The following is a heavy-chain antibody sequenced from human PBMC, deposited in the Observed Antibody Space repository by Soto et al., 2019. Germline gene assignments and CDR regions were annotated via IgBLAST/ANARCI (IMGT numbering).Heavy chain of an antibody. J-gene: IGHJ5*02. CDR3: ARGTIVVVTKGEPPAVWFDP. CDR1: GGSISSGGYS. Sequence: QLQLQESGSGLVKPSQTLSLTCAVSGGSISSGGYSWSWIRQPPGKGLEWIGYVYHSGSTYYNPSLKSRVTISVDRSKNQFSLKLSSVTAADTAVYYCARGTIVVVTKGEPPAVWFDPWGQGTLVTVSS. V-gene: IGHV4-30-2*01. CDR2: VYHSGST. D-gene: IGHD3-22*01.